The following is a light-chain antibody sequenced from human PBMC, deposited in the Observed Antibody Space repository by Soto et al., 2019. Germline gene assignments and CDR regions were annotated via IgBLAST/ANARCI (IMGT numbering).Light chain of an antibody. CDR1: QSISTW. J-gene: IGKJ3*01. Sequence: DIHMTQSPATLSASVGDRVTITCRASQSISTWLAWYQQKPGKAPNLLIYWASSLESGVPSRFSGSGSGKEFTLTISSLQPDDFATYYCQHYTTYSGTFGPGTKVDIK. CDR3: QHYTTYSGT. V-gene: IGKV1-5*03. CDR2: WAS.